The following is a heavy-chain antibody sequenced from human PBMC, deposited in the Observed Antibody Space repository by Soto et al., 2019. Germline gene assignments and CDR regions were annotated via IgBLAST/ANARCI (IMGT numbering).Heavy chain of an antibody. V-gene: IGHV1-18*01. CDR2: ISAYNGNT. Sequence: ASVKVSCKASGYTFTSYGISWVRQAPGQGLEWMGWISAYNGNTNYAQKLQGRVTMTTDTSTSTAYMELRSLRSDDTAVYYCARCGLAVAGYYYYYMDVWGKGTTVTVSS. D-gene: IGHD6-19*01. J-gene: IGHJ6*03. CDR1: GYTFTSYG. CDR3: ARCGLAVAGYYYYYMDV.